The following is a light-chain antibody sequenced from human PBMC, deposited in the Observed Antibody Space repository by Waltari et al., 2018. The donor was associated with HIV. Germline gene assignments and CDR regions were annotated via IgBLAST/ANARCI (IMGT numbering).Light chain of an antibody. CDR3: QSYDSSNRV. V-gene: IGLV6-57*04. CDR2: EDN. Sequence: NFMLTQPHSVSESPGKTVTISCTRSSGSIASHSVQWYQQRPGSAPTTVIYEDNQRPSGVPDRFSGSIDSSSNSASLTISGLKTEDETDYYCQSYDSSNRVFGGGTKLTVL. J-gene: IGLJ3*02. CDR1: SGSIASHS.